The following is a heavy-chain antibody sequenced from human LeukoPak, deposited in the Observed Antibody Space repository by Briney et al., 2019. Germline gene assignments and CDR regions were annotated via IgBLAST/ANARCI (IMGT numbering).Heavy chain of an antibody. CDR1: GFTFSSHW. J-gene: IGHJ4*02. Sequence: GGSLRLSCAASGFTFSSHWMTWLRQAPGKGLEWVANIKPDGSEKYYVDSVKGRFTISRDNAKSSLYLQMNSLRAEDTAVYYCTRSTSWAFDYWGQGTLVTVSS. V-gene: IGHV3-7*01. CDR2: IKPDGSEK. D-gene: IGHD6-13*01. CDR3: TRSTSWAFDY.